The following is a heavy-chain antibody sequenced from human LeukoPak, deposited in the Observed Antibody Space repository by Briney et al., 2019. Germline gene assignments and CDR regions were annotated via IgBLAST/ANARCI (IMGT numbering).Heavy chain of an antibody. CDR1: GGSISSGSYY. Sequence: SQTLSLTCTVSGGSISSGSYYWSWIRQPAGKGLEWIGRIYPSGSTNYNPSLKSRVTISVDTSKNQFSLKLSSVTAADTAVYYCARDAENYYDSSRWASYYEVVDYWGQGTLVTVSS. J-gene: IGHJ4*02. V-gene: IGHV4-61*02. CDR2: IYPSGST. CDR3: ARDAENYYDSSRWASYYEVVDY. D-gene: IGHD3-22*01.